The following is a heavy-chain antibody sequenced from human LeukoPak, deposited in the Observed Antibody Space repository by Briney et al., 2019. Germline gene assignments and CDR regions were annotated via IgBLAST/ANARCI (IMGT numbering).Heavy chain of an antibody. Sequence: SETLSLTCAVYGWSFSGYYWSWIRQPPGKGLEWIGEINHSGSTNYNPSLKSRVTISVDTTKNQFSLKLSSVTAADTAVYYCGGPRGYSSSWSYYYYYYYMDVWGKGTTVTISS. CDR1: GWSFSGYY. V-gene: IGHV4-34*01. CDR3: GGPRGYSSSWSYYYYYYYMDV. J-gene: IGHJ6*03. CDR2: INHSGST. D-gene: IGHD6-13*01.